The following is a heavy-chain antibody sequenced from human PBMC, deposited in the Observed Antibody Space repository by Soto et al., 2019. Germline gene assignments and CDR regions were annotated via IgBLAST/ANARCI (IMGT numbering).Heavy chain of an antibody. Sequence: APVKVSCNSAGYRFSVYYTHYLRQAPVQGGERKGWFNANRGATNYALKFQGLVNKTRDTSISTAYMELSRLRSDDTAVYYCARGLFGTDYGGSIMGGYNLYHRDVRGKGTSVT. D-gene: IGHD4-17*01. CDR2: FNANRGAT. J-gene: IGHJ6*03. CDR1: GYRFSVYY. V-gene: IGHV1-2*02. CDR3: ARGLFGTDYGGSIMGGYNLYHRDV.